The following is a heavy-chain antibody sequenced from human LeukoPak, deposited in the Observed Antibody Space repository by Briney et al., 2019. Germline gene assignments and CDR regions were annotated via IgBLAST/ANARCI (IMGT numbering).Heavy chain of an antibody. CDR1: GFTFSSYA. CDR3: AKVVLLAGYYTGFDY. Sequence: GGSLRLSCAASGFTFSSYAMSWVRQAPGKGLEWVSAISGSGGSTYYADSVKGRFTISRDNSKNTLYLQMNSLRAEDTAVYYCAKVVLLAGYYTGFDYWGQGTLVTVSS. CDR2: ISGSGGST. D-gene: IGHD3-9*01. J-gene: IGHJ4*02. V-gene: IGHV3-23*01.